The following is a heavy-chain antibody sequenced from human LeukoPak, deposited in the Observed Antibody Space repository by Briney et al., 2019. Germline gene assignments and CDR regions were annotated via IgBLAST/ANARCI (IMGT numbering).Heavy chain of an antibody. Sequence: ASVKVSCKSSGYTFTSYGIGWVRQAPGQGLEWMGWISAYNGNTNYAQKLQGRVTMTTDTSTSTAYMELRSLRSDDTAVYYRARWGNEQWLVASWFDPWGQGTLVTVSS. CDR2: ISAYNGNT. V-gene: IGHV1-18*01. CDR3: ARWGNEQWLVASWFDP. CDR1: GYTFTSYG. J-gene: IGHJ5*02. D-gene: IGHD6-19*01.